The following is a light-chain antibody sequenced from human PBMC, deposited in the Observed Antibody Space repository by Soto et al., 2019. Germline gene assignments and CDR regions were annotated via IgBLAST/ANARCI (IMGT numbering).Light chain of an antibody. CDR2: YDS. CDR1: NIGSKS. Sequence: SYELTQPPSVSVAPGKTARITCGGNNIGSKSVHWYQQKPGQAPVLVIYYDSDRPSGIPERFSGSNSGNTATLTISRVEAGDDAVYYCQVWDSSSDHYVFGTGTKLTVL. V-gene: IGLV3-21*04. CDR3: QVWDSSSDHYV. J-gene: IGLJ1*01.